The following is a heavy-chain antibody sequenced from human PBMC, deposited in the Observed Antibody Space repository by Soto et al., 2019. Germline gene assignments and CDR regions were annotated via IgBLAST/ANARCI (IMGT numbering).Heavy chain of an antibody. CDR1: SGSISSGDYY. CDR3: ARDQYYYDSSGGKTNWFDT. CDR2: IYYSGST. D-gene: IGHD3-22*01. V-gene: IGHV4-30-4*01. J-gene: IGHJ5*02. Sequence: SETLSLTCTVSSGSISSGDYYWSWIRQPPGKGLEWIGYIYYSGSTYYNPSLKSRVTISVDTSKNQFSLKLSSVTAADTAVYYCARDQYYYDSSGGKTNWFDTWGQGTLVTVSS.